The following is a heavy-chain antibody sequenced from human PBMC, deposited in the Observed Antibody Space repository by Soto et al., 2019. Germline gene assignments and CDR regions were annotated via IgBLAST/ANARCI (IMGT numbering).Heavy chain of an antibody. D-gene: IGHD3-9*01. V-gene: IGHV4-31*03. J-gene: IGHJ6*02. Sequence: SETLSLTCTVSGGSISSGGYYWSWIRQHPGKGLEWIGYIYYSGSTYYNPSLKSRVTISVDTSKNQFSLKLSSVTAADTAVYYCASDTGYYDILTGPPNYYYYYGMDVWGQGTTVTVSS. CDR3: ASDTGYYDILTGPPNYYYYYGMDV. CDR2: IYYSGST. CDR1: GGSISSGGYY.